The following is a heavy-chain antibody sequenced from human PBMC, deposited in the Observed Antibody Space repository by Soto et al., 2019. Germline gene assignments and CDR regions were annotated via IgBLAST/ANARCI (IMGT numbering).Heavy chain of an antibody. J-gene: IGHJ4*02. V-gene: IGHV3-23*01. CDR2: ISGSGGSP. CDR3: AKYTEVVVTAYFDY. Sequence: EVQLLESGGGLVQPGGSLRLSCAASGFSFSAYALSWVRQAPGKGLGWVSGISGSGGSPYYADSVKGRFTISRDNSMNTLYLQMNSLSAADTATYYCAKYTEVVVTAYFDYWGQGALVTVSS. CDR1: GFSFSAYA. D-gene: IGHD2-21*02.